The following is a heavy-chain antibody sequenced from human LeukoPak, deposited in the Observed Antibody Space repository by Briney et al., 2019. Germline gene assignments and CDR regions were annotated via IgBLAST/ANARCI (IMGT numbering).Heavy chain of an antibody. CDR2: IFYSGPT. Sequence: PSETLSLTCTVSGGSISSYYWGWIRQPPGKGLEWIGSIFYSGPTYYNPSLKSRVTISVDTSKNQFSLKLSSVTATDTAVYYCARAGYSGSDFSVWGKGSTVTVSS. CDR1: GGSISSYY. D-gene: IGHD5-12*01. V-gene: IGHV4-39*07. J-gene: IGHJ6*04. CDR3: ARAGYSGSDFSV.